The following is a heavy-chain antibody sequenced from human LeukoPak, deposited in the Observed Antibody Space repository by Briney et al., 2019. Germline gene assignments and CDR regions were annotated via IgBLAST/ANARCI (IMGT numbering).Heavy chain of an antibody. D-gene: IGHD3-22*01. Sequence: GGSLRLSCAASGFTFSNYWMHWVRQAPGKGLVWVSRVNSDGSSTTYADPVRGRFTISRDNAKNTLYLQMNSLRAEDTAVYYCARDQGYYDSSGDWGQGTLVTVSS. CDR2: VNSDGSST. CDR1: GFTFSNYW. J-gene: IGHJ4*02. CDR3: ARDQGYYDSSGD. V-gene: IGHV3-74*01.